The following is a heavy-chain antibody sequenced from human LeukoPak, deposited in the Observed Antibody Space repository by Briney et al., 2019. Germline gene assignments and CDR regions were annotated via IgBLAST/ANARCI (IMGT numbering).Heavy chain of an antibody. J-gene: IGHJ6*04. CDR3: AELGITMIGGV. CDR2: ISTSSNYI. D-gene: IGHD3-10*02. Sequence: SGGSLRLSCAASGFTFSTYSMNWVRQAPGKGLEWVSSISTSSNYIHYADSVKGRFTISRDNAKNSLYLQMNSLRAEDTAVYYCAELGITMIGGVWGKGTTVTISS. CDR1: GFTFSTYS. V-gene: IGHV3-21*01.